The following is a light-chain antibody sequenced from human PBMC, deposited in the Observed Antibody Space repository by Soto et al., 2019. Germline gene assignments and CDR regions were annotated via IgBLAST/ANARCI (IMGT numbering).Light chain of an antibody. CDR3: KQYGGRPRT. J-gene: IGKJ1*01. Sequence: EIVMTQSPATLSLSPGDRATLSCRASQFIGSAVAWYHQRPGQAPRLLIFDASIRAPTTQARFSGSVSGTEFTLTISSLESEDFAVYFRKQYGGRPRTFGQGTKVDIK. CDR2: DAS. V-gene: IGKV3D-15*01. CDR1: QFIGSA.